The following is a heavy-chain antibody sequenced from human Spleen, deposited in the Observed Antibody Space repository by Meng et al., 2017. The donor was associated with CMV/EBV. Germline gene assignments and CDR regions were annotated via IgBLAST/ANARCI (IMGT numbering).Heavy chain of an antibody. CDR1: GGPFRKYG. D-gene: IGHD3-10*01. J-gene: IGHJ5*02. Sequence: SGGPFRKYGLSWVTQAPGQGLEWMGGTIPIFGTTKYAQEFQGRVTITTDESTSTAYMELSSLRSEDTAVYYCARGPSTIETGGGWFDPWGQGTLVTVSS. CDR2: TIPIFGTT. V-gene: IGHV1-69*05. CDR3: ARGPSTIETGGGWFDP.